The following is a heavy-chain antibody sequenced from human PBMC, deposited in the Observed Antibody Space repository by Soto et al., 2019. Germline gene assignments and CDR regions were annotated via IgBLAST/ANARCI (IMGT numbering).Heavy chain of an antibody. Sequence: PGGSLRLSCAASGFTFSSYGMHWVRQAPGKGLEWVAVISYDGSNKYYADSVKGRFTISRDNSKNTLYLQMNSLRAEDTAVYYSAKAPVGYDFWSGYYMDVWGKGTTVTVSS. CDR2: ISYDGSNK. CDR1: GFTFSSYG. V-gene: IGHV3-30*18. CDR3: AKAPVGYDFWSGYYMDV. J-gene: IGHJ6*03. D-gene: IGHD3-3*01.